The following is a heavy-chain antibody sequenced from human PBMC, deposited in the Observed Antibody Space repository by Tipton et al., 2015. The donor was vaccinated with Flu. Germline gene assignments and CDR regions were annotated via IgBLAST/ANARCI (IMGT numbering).Heavy chain of an antibody. CDR3: ASVQGYCSSTSCYVREYYFDY. Sequence: TLSLTCTVSGGSISSYYWSWIRQPPGKGLEWIGYIYYSGSTNYNPSLKSRVTISVDTSKNQFSLKLSSVTAADTAVYYCASVQGYCSSTSCYVREYYFDYWGQGTLVTVSS. CDR1: GGSISSYY. D-gene: IGHD2-2*01. V-gene: IGHV4-59*01. J-gene: IGHJ4*02. CDR2: IYYSGST.